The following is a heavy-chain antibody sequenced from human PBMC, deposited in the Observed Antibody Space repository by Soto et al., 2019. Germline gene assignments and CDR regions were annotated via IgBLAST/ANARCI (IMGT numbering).Heavy chain of an antibody. CDR3: AKERYCYGSTCGNMDV. CDR1: GFNFNTYG. D-gene: IGHD3-10*01. V-gene: IGHV3-30*18. J-gene: IGHJ6*02. Sequence: QVQLLESGGGVVQPGKSLRLSCAASGFNFNTYGMHWVRQAPGRGLEWVAVISYGGISKYYADSVKGRFTISRDNSKNTLYLEMSSLRREDTAVYYCAKERYCYGSTCGNMDVWGQGTTVTVSS. CDR2: ISYGGISK.